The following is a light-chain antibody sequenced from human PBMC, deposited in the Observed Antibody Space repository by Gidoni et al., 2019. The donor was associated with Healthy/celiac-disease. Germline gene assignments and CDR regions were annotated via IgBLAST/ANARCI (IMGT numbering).Light chain of an antibody. J-gene: IGKJ2*02. CDR1: QSISSY. CDR2: PAS. CDR3: QQSYSTLGWT. Sequence: DIQMTQSPPALSAAVVDRVTITCRASQSISSYLNWYQQKPGKSPKLLIYPASSLQSGVPSRFSGSGSGTDFTLTISSLQPEDFAAYYCQQSYSTLGWTFGQGTKLEIK. V-gene: IGKV1-39*01.